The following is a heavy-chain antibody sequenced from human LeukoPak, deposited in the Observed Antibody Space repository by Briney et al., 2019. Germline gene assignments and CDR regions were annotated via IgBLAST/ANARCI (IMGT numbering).Heavy chain of an antibody. J-gene: IGHJ4*02. D-gene: IGHD4-17*01. V-gene: IGHV3-53*01. Sequence: GGSLRLSCAAYGFTVSSNCMSWLRQAPGKGLEWVSVLYSGGNTYYADSVKGRFTISRDNSKNTLYLQMHSLRAEDTAMYYCAKCYGDYVRYLDYWGQGTLVTVSS. CDR1: GFTVSSNC. CDR3: AKCYGDYVRYLDY. CDR2: LYSGGNT.